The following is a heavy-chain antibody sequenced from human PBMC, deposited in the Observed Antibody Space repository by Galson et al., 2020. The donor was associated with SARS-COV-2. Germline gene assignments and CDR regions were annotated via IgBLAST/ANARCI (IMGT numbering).Heavy chain of an antibody. Sequence: GGSLRLSCAASGFTFDDYAMHWVRQAPGKGLEWVSGISWNSGSIGYADSVKGRFTISRDNAKNSLYLQMNSLRAEDTALYYCAKLDYSDYWGQGTLVTVSS. CDR1: GFTFDDYA. CDR2: ISWNSGSI. CDR3: AKLDYSDY. J-gene: IGHJ4*02. V-gene: IGHV3-9*01.